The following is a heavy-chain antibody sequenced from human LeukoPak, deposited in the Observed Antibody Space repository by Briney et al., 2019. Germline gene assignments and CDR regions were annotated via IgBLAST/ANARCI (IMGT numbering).Heavy chain of an antibody. Sequence: PSETLSLTCTVSGGSISGYYWNWIRQPPGKGLEWIGYIYYSGSTNYNPSLRSRVTISVDTSKNQFSLKLSSVTAADTAVYYCARGIDYWGQGTLVTVSS. CDR1: GGSISGYY. CDR2: IYYSGST. D-gene: IGHD3-10*01. J-gene: IGHJ4*02. V-gene: IGHV4-59*12. CDR3: ARGIDY.